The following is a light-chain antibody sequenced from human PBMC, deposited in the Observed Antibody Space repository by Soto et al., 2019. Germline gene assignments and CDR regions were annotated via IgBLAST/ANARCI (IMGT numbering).Light chain of an antibody. Sequence: QSVLTQPPSVSGAPGQRVTLSCTWSTSNIGAGYDVHWYQQLPGTAPKLLIYGNTNRPSGVPDRFSGSKSGTEAALAITGLQAEDEADDYYRSYDSSLSGVVFGAGTKLTVL. V-gene: IGLV1-40*01. J-gene: IGLJ2*01. CDR2: GNT. CDR3: RSYDSSLSGVV. CDR1: TSNIGAGYD.